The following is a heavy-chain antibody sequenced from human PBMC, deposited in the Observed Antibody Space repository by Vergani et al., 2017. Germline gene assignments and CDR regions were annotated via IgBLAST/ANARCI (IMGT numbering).Heavy chain of an antibody. Sequence: EVRLVESGGGLVQPGGSLRLSCATSGFTFTAHGLNWVRQAPGKGLEWVSGISGQNFRTHYADSVKGRFTISRDDSKNTVYLQINSLGAEDTAFYYCADLYVDDGFSPFWGQGTLVTVSS. D-gene: IGHD3/OR15-3a*01. CDR3: ADLYVDDGFSPF. J-gene: IGHJ4*02. CDR1: GFTFTAHG. CDR2: ISGQNFRT. V-gene: IGHV3-23*04.